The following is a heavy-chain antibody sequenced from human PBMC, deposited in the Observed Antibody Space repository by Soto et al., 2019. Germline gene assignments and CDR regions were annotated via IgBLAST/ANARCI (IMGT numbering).Heavy chain of an antibody. CDR3: AINFGVGVAVAGHEYFQH. Sequence: QVQLVQSGAEVKKPGSSVKVSCKASGGTFSSYTISWVRQAPGQGLEWMGRIIPILGITNYAQKFQGRVTITAEXPTXTXSMELSSLRSEDTAVYYCAINFGVGVAVAGHEYFQHWGQGTLVTVSS. V-gene: IGHV1-69*02. D-gene: IGHD6-19*01. CDR1: GGTFSSYT. CDR2: IIPILGIT. J-gene: IGHJ1*01.